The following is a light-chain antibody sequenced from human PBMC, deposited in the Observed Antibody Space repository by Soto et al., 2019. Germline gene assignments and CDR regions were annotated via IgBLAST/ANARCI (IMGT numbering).Light chain of an antibody. J-gene: IGKJ1*01. CDR1: QSVSGRY. CDR3: QQYGSSPWT. V-gene: IGKV3-20*01. CDR2: GAS. Sequence: EIVLTQSPGTLSLSPGERATLSCRASQSVSGRYLAWYQQKPGQAPRLVTFGASTRAPGIPDRFTGSGSGTDFTVTISRLEPEDFAVYYCQQYGSSPWTFGQGTKVEIK.